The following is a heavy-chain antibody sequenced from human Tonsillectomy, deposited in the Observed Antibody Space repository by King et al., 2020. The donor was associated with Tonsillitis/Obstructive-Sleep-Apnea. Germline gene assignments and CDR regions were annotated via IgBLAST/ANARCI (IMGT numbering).Heavy chain of an antibody. CDR3: ARSTMFGVVITPLYFDS. CDR2: INHSGSS. Sequence: VQLQQWGAGLLKPSETLSLTCAVYGGSFSGYYWSWIRQPPGKGLEWIGEINHSGSSNYNPSLKSRVTISVDTSKNKFSLNLSSVTAADTAVYYCARSTMFGVVITPLYFDSWGQGTLFTVSS. V-gene: IGHV4-34*01. D-gene: IGHD3-3*01. CDR1: GGSFSGYY. J-gene: IGHJ4*02.